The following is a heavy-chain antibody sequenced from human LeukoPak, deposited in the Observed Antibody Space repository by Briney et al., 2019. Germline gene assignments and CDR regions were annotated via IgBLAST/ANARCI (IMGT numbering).Heavy chain of an antibody. CDR1: GFTFSSYA. CDR2: ISYDGSNK. D-gene: IGHD6-6*01. V-gene: IGHV3-30*04. J-gene: IGHJ4*02. CDR3: ARDQSSSSPFDY. Sequence: PGGSLRLSCAASGFTFSSYAMHWVRQAPGKGLEWLAVISYDGSNKYYADSVKGRFTISRDNSKNTLYLQMNSLRAEDTAVYYCARDQSSSSPFDYWGQGTLVAVPS.